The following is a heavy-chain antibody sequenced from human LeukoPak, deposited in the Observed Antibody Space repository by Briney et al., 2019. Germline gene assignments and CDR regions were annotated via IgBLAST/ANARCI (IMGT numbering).Heavy chain of an antibody. J-gene: IGHJ4*02. CDR1: GFTFSSYS. Sequence: GGSLRLSCAASGFTFSSYSVNWVRQAPGKGLEWVSYISSSGSTIYYADSVKGRFTISRDNAKNSLYLQMNSLRAEDTAVYYCARDTGGRAFDYWAREPWSPSPQ. V-gene: IGHV3-48*04. CDR2: ISSSGSTI. D-gene: IGHD2-8*02. CDR3: ARDTGGRAFDY.